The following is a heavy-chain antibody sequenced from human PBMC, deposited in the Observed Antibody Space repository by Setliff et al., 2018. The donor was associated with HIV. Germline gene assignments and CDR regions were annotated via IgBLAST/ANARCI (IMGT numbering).Heavy chain of an antibody. D-gene: IGHD3-10*01. Sequence: SETLSLTCTLSGGSFGDYHWSWIRQPAGRSLEWIGRIFRSGTTDYKFSLKSRVTISIDTSRHQFSLRLTSVTAEDTAVYYCARDRHYSGLGSYGPWGPGTLVTVSS. CDR1: GGSFGDYH. V-gene: IGHV4-4*07. J-gene: IGHJ5*02. CDR3: ARDRHYSGLGSYGP. CDR2: IFRSGTT.